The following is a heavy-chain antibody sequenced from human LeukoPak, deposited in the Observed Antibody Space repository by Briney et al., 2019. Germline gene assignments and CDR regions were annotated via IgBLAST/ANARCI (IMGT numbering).Heavy chain of an antibody. CDR1: GFTFSDYG. CDR3: AKDGGPLYLSTGMDV. D-gene: IGHD2-2*01. J-gene: IGHJ6*02. CDR2: ISYDGRNE. Sequence: GGSLRLSCVASGFTFSDYGMLWVRQPPGKGLEWVAVISYDGRNEHYADSVKGRFTISRDNSKNTVFLQMNTLRTEDTAVYFCAKDGGPLYLSTGMDVWGQGTTVTVSS. V-gene: IGHV3-30*18.